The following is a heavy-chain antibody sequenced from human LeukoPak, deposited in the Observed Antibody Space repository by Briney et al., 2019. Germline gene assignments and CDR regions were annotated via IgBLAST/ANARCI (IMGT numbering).Heavy chain of an antibody. CDR2: IYTSGST. Sequence: SQTLSLTCTVSGGSISSGSYYWSWIRQPAGKGLEWIGCIYTSGSTNYNPSLKSRVTISVDTSKNQFSLKLSSVTAADTAVYYCAREILVGAQFDYWGQGTLVTVSS. V-gene: IGHV4-61*02. CDR3: AREILVGAQFDY. D-gene: IGHD2-8*02. J-gene: IGHJ4*02. CDR1: GGSISSGSYY.